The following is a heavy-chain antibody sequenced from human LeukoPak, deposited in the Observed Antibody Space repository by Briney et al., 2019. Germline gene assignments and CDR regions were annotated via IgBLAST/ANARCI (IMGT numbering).Heavy chain of an antibody. Sequence: GGSLRLSCAVSGLTVSSSHMSWVRQAPGKGLEWVSHLSASGGSTYYADSVKGRFTISRDNSRNTLHLQMRSLRAEDTAVYYCAKGNDDILTGFDYWGQGTLVTVSS. V-gene: IGHV3-23*01. CDR3: AKGNDDILTGFDY. D-gene: IGHD3-9*01. CDR1: GLTVSSSH. J-gene: IGHJ4*02. CDR2: LSASGGST.